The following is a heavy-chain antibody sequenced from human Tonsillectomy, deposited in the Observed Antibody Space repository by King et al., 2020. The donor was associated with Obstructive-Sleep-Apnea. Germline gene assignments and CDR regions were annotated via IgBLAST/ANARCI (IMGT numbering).Heavy chain of an antibody. Sequence: QVQLQQWGTGLLKPSETPSLTCAVYGGSFSDYYWSWIRQPPGKGLEWIGEINHSGSTNFNPSLKSRVTISVDTSRNQFSLKLHSVTAADTAVYYCARVLGAAGPDYYFDYWGQGTLVTVSS. D-gene: IGHD1-26*01. CDR1: GGSFSDYY. CDR3: ARVLGAAGPDYYFDY. J-gene: IGHJ4*02. CDR2: INHSGST. V-gene: IGHV4-34*01.